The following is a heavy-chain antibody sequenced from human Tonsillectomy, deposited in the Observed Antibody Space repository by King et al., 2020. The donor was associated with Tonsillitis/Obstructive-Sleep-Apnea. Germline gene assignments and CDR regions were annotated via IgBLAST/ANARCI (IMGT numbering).Heavy chain of an antibody. J-gene: IGHJ6*03. CDR1: GFSLSSATVG. D-gene: IGHD6-19*01. V-gene: IGHV2-26*01. Sequence: TLKESGPVLVKPTETLTLTCTVSGFSLSSATVGVNWIRQPPGKALEWLAHIFSSDEKSNTTSLESRLTISKDTSKSQVVLTMTNMDPVDTATYFCARIQKTGSGWYTMDVWGKGTTVTVSS. CDR3: ARIQKTGSGWYTMDV. CDR2: IFSSDEK.